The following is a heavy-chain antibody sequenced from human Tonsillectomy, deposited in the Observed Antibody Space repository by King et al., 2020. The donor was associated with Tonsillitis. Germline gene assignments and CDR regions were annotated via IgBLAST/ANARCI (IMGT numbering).Heavy chain of an antibody. CDR1: GFTFSRHG. CDR2: IWATESKK. J-gene: IGHJ6*03. Sequence: VQLVESGGGVVQPGKSLRLSCAASGFTFSRHGLHWVRQAPGKGLEWVAVIWATESKKYYSDSLKGRLTVSRDNSKNTLSLQMNSLRVEDTAIYYCARRNSRTGYYYYMDVWGKGTTVTVSS. V-gene: IGHV3-33*08. D-gene: IGHD2/OR15-2a*01. CDR3: ARRNSRTGYYYYMDV.